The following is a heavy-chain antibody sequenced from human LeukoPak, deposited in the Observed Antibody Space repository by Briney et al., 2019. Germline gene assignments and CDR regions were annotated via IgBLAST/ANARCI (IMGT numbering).Heavy chain of an antibody. J-gene: IGHJ4*01. V-gene: IGHV3-21*01. Sequence: PGGSLRLSCAASGFIFKDTVMTWVRQAPGKGLEWVSSISVRGRYIYYADSVRGRFTISRDDAKKSVSLQMTSLRDDDTALYYCVAGEVGFDMTLVWGRGTLVTVSA. CDR1: GFIFKDTV. CDR3: VAGEVGFDMTLV. CDR2: ISVRGRYI. D-gene: IGHD1-26*01.